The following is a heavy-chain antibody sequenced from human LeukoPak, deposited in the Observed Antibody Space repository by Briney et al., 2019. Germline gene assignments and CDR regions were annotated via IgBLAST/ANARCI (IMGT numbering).Heavy chain of an antibody. CDR3: AKDRRLAAFDY. J-gene: IGHJ4*02. D-gene: IGHD6-25*01. CDR1: GFTFSSHG. V-gene: IGHV3-23*01. CDR2: ITGRGENI. Sequence: GGSLRLSCTASGFTFSSHGMNWVRQAPGKGLEWVSGITGRGENIYYAGSVKGRFTISRDNSKNTLYLQMSSLRAEDTAVYYCAKDRRLAAFDYGGQGTLVTVSS.